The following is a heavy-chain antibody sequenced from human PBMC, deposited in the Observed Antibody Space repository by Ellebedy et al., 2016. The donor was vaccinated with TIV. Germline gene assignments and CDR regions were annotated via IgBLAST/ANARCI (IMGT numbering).Heavy chain of an antibody. CDR1: GLPFSNYC. CDR3: ASTPGVAAATDFLEH. CDR2: ISSNGDRT. J-gene: IGHJ1*01. Sequence: GESLKISCAASGLPFSNYCLYWVRPAPGKGLEFVSGISSNGDRTYYANSVKGRFSIPRDNSKNTVFLQMGSLRDEDMAVYYCASTPGVAAATDFLEHWGQGTLITVSS. V-gene: IGHV3-64*01. D-gene: IGHD6-13*01.